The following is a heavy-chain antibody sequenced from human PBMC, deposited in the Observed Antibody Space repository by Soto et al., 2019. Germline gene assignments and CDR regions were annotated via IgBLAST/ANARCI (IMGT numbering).Heavy chain of an antibody. CDR2: VHFSGST. Sequence: SETLSLTGDVSGVSMTENQWGWIRQAPGKGLEWVGYVHFSGSTTYNPSLAPRLNISFDMSKSQVYLQLTSVTAADTAVYYCARVSKDASGYYYGAFDIWGQGTMVT. D-gene: IGHD3-22*01. J-gene: IGHJ3*02. CDR1: GVSMTENQ. CDR3: ARVSKDASGYYYGAFDI. V-gene: IGHV4-59*01.